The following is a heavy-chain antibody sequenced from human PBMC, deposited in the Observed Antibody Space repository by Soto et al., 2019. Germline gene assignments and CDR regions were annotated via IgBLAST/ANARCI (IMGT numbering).Heavy chain of an antibody. V-gene: IGHV4-34*01. CDR2: INHSGST. Sequence: PSATLSITCAVYGGSLSNYYWNWIRQPPGKGLEWIGEINHSGSTNYNPSLKSRVTISVDTSKNQFSLKLSSVTAADTAVYYCARRTDTAMITNWFDPWGQGTLVTVSS. J-gene: IGHJ5*02. D-gene: IGHD5-18*01. CDR1: GGSLSNYY. CDR3: ARRTDTAMITNWFDP.